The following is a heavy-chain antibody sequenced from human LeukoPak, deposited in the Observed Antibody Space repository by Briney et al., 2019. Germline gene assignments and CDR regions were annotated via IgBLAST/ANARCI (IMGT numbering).Heavy chain of an antibody. CDR1: GFTFSSYW. J-gene: IGHJ4*02. Sequence: PGGSLRLSCAASGFTFSSYWMSWVRKAPGKGLEWVANIKEDGSEKYYVDSGKGRFTISRDNSKNTLYLQMNSVRAEDTAVYYCAKVKVRVSHPPEYYFDYWGQGTLVTVSS. CDR2: IKEDGSEK. D-gene: IGHD6-13*01. CDR3: AKVKVRVSHPPEYYFDY. V-gene: IGHV3-7*03.